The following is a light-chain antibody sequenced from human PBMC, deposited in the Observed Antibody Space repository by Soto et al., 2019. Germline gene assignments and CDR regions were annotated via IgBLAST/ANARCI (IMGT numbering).Light chain of an antibody. Sequence: QSALTQPRSVSGSPGQSVTISCTGTGNDVGAYNYVSWYQQHPGRPPKLMIYDVSKRPSGVPDRISGSKSGNTASLTISGLQAEDEADYYCCSYAGSYTLYVFGTGTKLTVL. V-gene: IGLV2-11*01. J-gene: IGLJ1*01. CDR1: GNDVGAYNY. CDR3: CSYAGSYTLYV. CDR2: DVS.